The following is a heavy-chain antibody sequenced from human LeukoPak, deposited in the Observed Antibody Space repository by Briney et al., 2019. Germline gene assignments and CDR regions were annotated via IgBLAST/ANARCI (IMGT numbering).Heavy chain of an antibody. D-gene: IGHD6-13*01. CDR3: ARDPGRGGAAAMDY. J-gene: IGHJ4*02. CDR1: GFTFSSYS. Sequence: GGSLRLSCAASGFTFSSYSMNWVRQAPGKGLEWVSSISSSSSYIYYADSVKGRFTISRDNAKNSLLLQMNSLRAEDTAVYYCARDPGRGGAAAMDYWGQGTLVTVSS. CDR2: ISSSSSYI. V-gene: IGHV3-21*01.